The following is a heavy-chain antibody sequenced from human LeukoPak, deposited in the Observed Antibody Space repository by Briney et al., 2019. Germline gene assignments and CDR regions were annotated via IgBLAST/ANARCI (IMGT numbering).Heavy chain of an antibody. CDR2: IYHSGST. CDR1: GYSISSGYY. J-gene: IGHJ1*01. V-gene: IGHV4-38-2*01. CDR3: ARSYMAAAGDLQH. Sequence: SETLSLTCAVSGYSISSGYYWGWIRQPPGKGLEWIVSIYHSGSTYYNPSLKSRVTISVDTSKNQFSLKLSSVTAADTAVYYCARSYMAAAGDLQHWGQGTLVTVSS. D-gene: IGHD6-13*01.